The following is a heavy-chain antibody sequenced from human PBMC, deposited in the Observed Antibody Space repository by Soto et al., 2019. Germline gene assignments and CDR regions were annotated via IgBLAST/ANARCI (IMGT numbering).Heavy chain of an antibody. CDR1: GYSFTNYG. J-gene: IGHJ6*02. CDR3: ASDSLRNIEALWLENYDYYVMAV. D-gene: IGHD5-18*01. V-gene: IGHV1-18*04. Sequence: ASVKVSCKASGYSFTNYGITWVRQAPGQGLEWMGWIRPYNDNTNYAQRLQGRVTMTTETSTSTAYMEMRSLRSDDTAVYYCASDSLRNIEALWLENYDYYVMAVGG. CDR2: IRPYNDNT.